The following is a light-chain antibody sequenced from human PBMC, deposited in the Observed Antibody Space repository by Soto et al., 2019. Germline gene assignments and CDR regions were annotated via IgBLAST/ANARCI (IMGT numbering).Light chain of an antibody. V-gene: IGKV3-11*01. J-gene: IGKJ2*01. CDR3: QHRSNWPRT. CDR1: QSVSTY. CDR2: IAS. Sequence: EIVLTQSPATLSLSPGERATLSCRASQSVSTYLACYQQKPGQAPRLLIFIASNRAPGIPARFSGSGSGTDLTLTTSSLEPEDFAVYYCQHRSNWPRTFGQGTKLEIK.